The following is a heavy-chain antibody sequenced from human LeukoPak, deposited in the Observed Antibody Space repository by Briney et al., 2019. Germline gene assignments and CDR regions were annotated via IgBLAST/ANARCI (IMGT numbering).Heavy chain of an antibody. V-gene: IGHV4-59*01. Sequence: SETLSLTCTVSGDSISRYYWSWIRQPPGKGLEWIGYMYYSGSTNYNPSLKSRVTISVDTSKNQFSLKLSSVTAADTAVYYCAREPMVPGCFDPWGQGTLVTVSS. D-gene: IGHD2-2*01. J-gene: IGHJ5*02. CDR1: GDSISRYY. CDR3: AREPMVPGCFDP. CDR2: MYYSGST.